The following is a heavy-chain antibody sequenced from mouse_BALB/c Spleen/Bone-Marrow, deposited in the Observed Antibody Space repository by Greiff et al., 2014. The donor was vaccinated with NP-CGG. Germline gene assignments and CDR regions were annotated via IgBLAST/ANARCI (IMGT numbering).Heavy chain of an antibody. J-gene: IGHJ2*01. D-gene: IGHD2-1*01. Sequence: LVESGAELAKPGASVKMSCKASGYTFTSYWMHRVKQRPGQGLEWIGYINPSTGYTEYNQKFKDKATLTADKSSSTAYMQLSSLTSEDSAVYYCARYGNYGDYFDYWGQGTTLTVSS. V-gene: IGHV1-7*01. CDR2: INPSTGYT. CDR1: GYTFTSYW. CDR3: ARYGNYGDYFDY.